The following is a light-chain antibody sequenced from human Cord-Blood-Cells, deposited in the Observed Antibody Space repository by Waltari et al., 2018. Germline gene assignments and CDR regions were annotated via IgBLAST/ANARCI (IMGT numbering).Light chain of an antibody. Sequence: EIVLTQSPGTLSLSPGERATLSCRASQSVSSSYLAWYQQKPGQAPRLLLYGASSRATGIPDRFSGSGSGTDFTLTISRLEPEDFAVYYCQQYGSSPGFGPGTKVDIK. CDR1: QSVSSSY. J-gene: IGKJ3*01. V-gene: IGKV3-20*01. CDR3: QQYGSSPG. CDR2: GAS.